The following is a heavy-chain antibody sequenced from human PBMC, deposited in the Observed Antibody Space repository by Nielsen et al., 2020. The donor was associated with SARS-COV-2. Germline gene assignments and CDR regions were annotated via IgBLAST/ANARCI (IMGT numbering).Heavy chain of an antibody. CDR3: TRENIVLMVYAMGPPRGYGMDV. V-gene: IGHV3-49*04. D-gene: IGHD2-8*01. Sequence: GESLKISCTASGFTFGDYAMSWVRQAPGKGLEWVGFIRSKAYGGTTEYAASVKGRFTISRDDSKSIAYLQMNSLKTEDTAVYYCTRENIVLMVYAMGPPRGYGMDVWGQGTTVTVSS. CDR1: GFTFGDYA. CDR2: IRSKAYGGTT. J-gene: IGHJ6*02.